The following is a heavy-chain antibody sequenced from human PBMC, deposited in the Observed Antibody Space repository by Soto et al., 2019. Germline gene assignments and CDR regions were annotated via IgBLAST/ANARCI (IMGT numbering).Heavy chain of an antibody. CDR1: GYTFTSYY. CDR2: INPSGGST. Sequence: QVQLVQSGAEVKKPGASVKVSCKASGYTFTSYYMHWVRQAPGQGLEWMGIINPSGGSTSYAQKFQGRVTMTRDTSTSTVYMELSSLRSEDTAVYYCARDGGYCSSTSCPRDYCYYYGMDVWGQGTTVTVSS. J-gene: IGHJ6*02. V-gene: IGHV1-46*01. D-gene: IGHD2-2*01. CDR3: ARDGGYCSSTSCPRDYCYYYGMDV.